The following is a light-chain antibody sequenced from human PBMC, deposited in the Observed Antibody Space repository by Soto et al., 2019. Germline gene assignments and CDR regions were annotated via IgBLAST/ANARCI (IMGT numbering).Light chain of an antibody. CDR2: EVS. V-gene: IGLV2-14*01. J-gene: IGLJ2*01. Sequence: QSALTQPASVSGSPGQSITISCTGTSSDVGGYNYVSWYLQHPGKAPKLIIYEVSHRPSGVSDRFSGSKSGNTASLTISGLQAEDEADYYCSSYTTSSTLVVFGGGTTLTVL. CDR3: SSYTTSSTLVV. CDR1: SSDVGGYNY.